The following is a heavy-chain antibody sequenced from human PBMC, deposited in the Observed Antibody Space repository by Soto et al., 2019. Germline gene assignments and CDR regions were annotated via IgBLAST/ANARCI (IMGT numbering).Heavy chain of an antibody. Sequence: SETLSLTCIVSDDSVGSYYWSWIRQPPGKGLECIGYISYVGSTTYNPSLKNRVTISIDTSKKQFSLNLTSVTAADTAVYYCARQGFGVLHGLVDVWGQGTTVTVSS. CDR3: ARQGFGVLHGLVDV. D-gene: IGHD3-10*01. J-gene: IGHJ6*02. CDR2: ISYVGST. V-gene: IGHV4-59*02. CDR1: DDSVGSYY.